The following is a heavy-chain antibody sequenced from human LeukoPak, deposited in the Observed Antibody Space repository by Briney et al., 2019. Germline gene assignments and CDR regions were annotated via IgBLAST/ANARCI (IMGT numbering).Heavy chain of an antibody. D-gene: IGHD5-24*01. Sequence: PGGSLTLSCAASGFTFSSFGMHWVRHAPGKGLEWVAFIQYDGSKKFYSDSVKGRFTISRDNSKDTLYLQMNSLRAEDTAVYYCAHRHGYSAPHLAYWGQGSLVTVSS. CDR1: GFTFSSFG. CDR3: AHRHGYSAPHLAY. V-gene: IGHV3-30*02. J-gene: IGHJ4*02. CDR2: IQYDGSKK.